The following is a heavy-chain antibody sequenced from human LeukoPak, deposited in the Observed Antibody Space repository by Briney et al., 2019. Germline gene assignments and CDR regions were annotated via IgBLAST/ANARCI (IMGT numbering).Heavy chain of an antibody. Sequence: GGSLRLSCAASGLTFSAFWMHWVRQTPGKGLVWISRVSFDGRMTNYADSVKGRFTISRDNAKNTLYLQMNTLRAEDTAIYYCTRDPWYLGLDPWGQGTLVTVSS. V-gene: IGHV3-74*01. CDR1: GLTFSAFW. CDR2: VSFDGRMT. D-gene: IGHD4-23*01. J-gene: IGHJ5*02. CDR3: TRDPWYLGLDP.